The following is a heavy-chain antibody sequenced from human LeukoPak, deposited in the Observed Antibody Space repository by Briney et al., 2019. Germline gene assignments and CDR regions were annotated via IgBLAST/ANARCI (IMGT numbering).Heavy chain of an antibody. CDR3: AKRLRAEGGTDY. CDR2: IGGSGGSR. V-gene: IGHV3-23*01. J-gene: IGHJ4*02. CDR1: GFTFSSYI. D-gene: IGHD6-13*01. Sequence: GGSLRLSCAASGFTFSSYIMNWVRQAPGKGLEWVSCIGGSGGSRYYADSVKGRFTISRDNSKNTVYLKMNSLSAEDTAVYYCAKRLRAEGGTDYWGQGTLVTVSS.